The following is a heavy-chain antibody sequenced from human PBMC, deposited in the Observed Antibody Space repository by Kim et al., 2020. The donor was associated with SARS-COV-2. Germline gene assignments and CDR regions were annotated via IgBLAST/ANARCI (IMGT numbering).Heavy chain of an antibody. J-gene: IGHJ4*02. D-gene: IGHD1-26*01. CDR1: GFTFSGSA. V-gene: IGHV3-73*01. CDR3: TRRMGVGATNFDY. Sequence: GGSLRLSCAASGFTFSGSAMHWVRQASGKGLEWVGRIRSKANSYATAYSASVKVRFTISRDDSKHTAYLQMKSLKTEDTSVYYCTRRMGVGATNFDYWGQGTLVTVSS. CDR2: IRSKANSYAT.